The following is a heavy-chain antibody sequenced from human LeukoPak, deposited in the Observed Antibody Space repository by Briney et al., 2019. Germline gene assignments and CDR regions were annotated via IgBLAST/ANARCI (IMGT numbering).Heavy chain of an antibody. CDR2: INPDGSGT. J-gene: IGHJ4*02. D-gene: IGHD2-2*01. CDR1: GFALSSYW. Sequence: GGSLRLSCAVSGFALSSYWMHWVRQAPGKGLVWVSRINPDGSGTNYADSGKGRFTISRDNAKNTLYLQMNSLRPEDTGVYYCARVDVIVPAAMVDFWGQGTLVTVSS. V-gene: IGHV3-74*01. CDR3: ARVDVIVPAAMVDF.